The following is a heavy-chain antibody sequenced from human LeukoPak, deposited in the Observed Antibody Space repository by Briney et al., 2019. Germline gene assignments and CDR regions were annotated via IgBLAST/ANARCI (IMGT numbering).Heavy chain of an antibody. Sequence: GGSLRLSCVASEITFSTYAMSWVRQAPGKGLEWVSGISGSGVHTYYADSVKGRFTISRDNAKNSLYLQMSNLRAEDTAVYFCARGGGLDVWGQGATVTVSS. D-gene: IGHD3-16*01. CDR3: ARGGGLDV. CDR1: EITFSTYA. J-gene: IGHJ6*02. CDR2: ISGSGVHT. V-gene: IGHV3-23*01.